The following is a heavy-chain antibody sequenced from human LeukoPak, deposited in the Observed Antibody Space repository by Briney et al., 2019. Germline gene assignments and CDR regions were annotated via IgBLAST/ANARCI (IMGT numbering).Heavy chain of an antibody. Sequence: GGSLRLSCAASGFTFSSYAMSWVHQAPGKGLEWVSAVSGSGGSTYYADSVKGRFTISRDNSKNTLYLQMNSLRAEDTAVYYCAKLGLRYFFDYWGQGTLVTVSS. J-gene: IGHJ4*02. D-gene: IGHD3-3*01. V-gene: IGHV3-23*01. CDR2: VSGSGGST. CDR1: GFTFSSYA. CDR3: AKLGLRYFFDY.